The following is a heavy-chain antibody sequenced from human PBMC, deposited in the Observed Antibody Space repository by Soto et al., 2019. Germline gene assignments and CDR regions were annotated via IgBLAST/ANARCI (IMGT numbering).Heavy chain of an antibody. D-gene: IGHD6-19*01. J-gene: IGHJ4*02. CDR3: AKPGMAVAGNYFDY. CDR1: GFTFSTYA. CDR2: ISGGVNP. Sequence: EVQLLESGGGLVQPGGSLRLSCVASGFTFSTYAMSWVRQAPGKGLEWVSAISGGVNPYYADSVKGRFTISRAISRNTLYLQMYSLRAEDTAVYYCAKPGMAVAGNYFDYWGQGALVTVSS. V-gene: IGHV3-23*01.